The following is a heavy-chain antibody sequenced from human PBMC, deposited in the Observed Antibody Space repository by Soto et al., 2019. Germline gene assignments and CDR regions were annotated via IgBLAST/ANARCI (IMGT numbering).Heavy chain of an antibody. J-gene: IGHJ4*02. CDR3: ARDKITGLFDY. Sequence: PSETLSLTCTVSGGSISNNYWSWIRQPPGKGLEWIGYIHYSGSTNYNPSLKSRVTISVDTSKNQSSLKLTSVTAADTAVYYCARDKITGLFDYWGQGTLVTVSS. CDR1: GGSISNNY. D-gene: IGHD2-8*02. CDR2: IHYSGST. V-gene: IGHV4-59*12.